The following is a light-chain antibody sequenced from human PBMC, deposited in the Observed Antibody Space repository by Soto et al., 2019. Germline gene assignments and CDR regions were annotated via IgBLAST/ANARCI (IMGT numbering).Light chain of an antibody. CDR3: QQYENWPQLT. J-gene: IGKJ4*01. CDR1: QSVGGD. CDR2: GAS. Sequence: IVMTQSPATLSVSPGERATLSCRASQSVGGDLAWYQQKPGQAPRLLIYGASSRAPGIPARFSGSGSGTEFTLTISSLQSEDFAVYYCQQYENWPQLTFGGGTKVEIK. V-gene: IGKV3-15*01.